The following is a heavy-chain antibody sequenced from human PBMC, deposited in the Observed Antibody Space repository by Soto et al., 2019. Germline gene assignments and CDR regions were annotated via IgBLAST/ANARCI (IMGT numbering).Heavy chain of an antibody. CDR3: ARDRRGYRHYGMDV. J-gene: IGHJ6*02. Sequence: SETLSLTCTVSGCSNSSGGYYWSWIRQHPGKGLEWIGYIYYSGSTYYNPSLKSRVTISVDTSKNQFSLKLSSVTAADTAVYYCARDRRGYRHYGMDVWGQGTTVTVSS. V-gene: IGHV4-31*03. CDR2: IYYSGST. D-gene: IGHD6-25*01. CDR1: GCSNSSGGYY.